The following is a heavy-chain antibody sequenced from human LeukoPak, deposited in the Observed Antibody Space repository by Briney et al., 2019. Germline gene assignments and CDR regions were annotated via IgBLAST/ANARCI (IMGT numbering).Heavy chain of an antibody. J-gene: IGHJ4*02. CDR1: GYSISSGYY. D-gene: IGHD3-22*01. V-gene: IGHV4-38-2*02. CDR3: GRDSRGPDY. CDR2: IYHSGST. Sequence: SETLSLTCTVSGYSISSGYYWGWIRQPPGKGLEWIGSIYHSGSTYYNPSLKSRVTISVDTSKNQISLKLNSVTAADTAVYYCGRDSRGPDYWGQGTLVTVSS.